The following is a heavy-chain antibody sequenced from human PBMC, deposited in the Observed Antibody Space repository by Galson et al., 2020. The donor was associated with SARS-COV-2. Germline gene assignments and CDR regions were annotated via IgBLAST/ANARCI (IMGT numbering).Heavy chain of an antibody. CDR3: VRAPYCGGDCYSTFFEDSGPFD. CDR1: GFTFNRFA. Sequence: GGSLRLSCAASGFTFNRFAMTWVRQAPAKGLEWVSGISGSGGTIYYADSVKGRFTISRDESKSTLSLQMNSLRAEDTAIYYCVRAPYCGGDCYSTFFEDSGPFDWGQGTLVTVSS. J-gene: IGHJ4*02. CDR2: ISGSGGTI. V-gene: IGHV3-23*01. D-gene: IGHD2-21*01.